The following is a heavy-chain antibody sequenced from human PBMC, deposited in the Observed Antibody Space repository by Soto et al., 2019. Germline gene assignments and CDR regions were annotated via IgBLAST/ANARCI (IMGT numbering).Heavy chain of an antibody. J-gene: IGHJ6*02. D-gene: IGHD4-17*01. CDR2: ISYDGSNK. CDR3: AKSLTHYGDPDRSYYYYGMDV. Sequence: LRLSCAASGFTFSSYGMHWVRQAPGKGLEWVAVISYDGSNKYYADSVKGRFTISRDNSKNTLYLQMNSLRAEDTAVYYCAKSLTHYGDPDRSYYYYGMDVWGQGTTVTVSS. V-gene: IGHV3-30*18. CDR1: GFTFSSYG.